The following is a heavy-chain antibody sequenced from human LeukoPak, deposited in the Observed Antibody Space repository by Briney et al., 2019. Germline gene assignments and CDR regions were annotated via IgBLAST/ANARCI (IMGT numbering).Heavy chain of an antibody. CDR3: ARGRPGYFFDY. CDR2: ISFDGSNE. J-gene: IGHJ4*02. Sequence: GRSLRLSCAASGFTFSSYIMHWVRQAPGKGLEWVAAISFDGSNEGYAQSVRGRFAISRDNSKNTMYLQMSSLSTEDTAVYYCARGRPGYFFDYWGQGILVTVSS. CDR1: GFTFSSYI. D-gene: IGHD3-9*01. V-gene: IGHV3-30*09.